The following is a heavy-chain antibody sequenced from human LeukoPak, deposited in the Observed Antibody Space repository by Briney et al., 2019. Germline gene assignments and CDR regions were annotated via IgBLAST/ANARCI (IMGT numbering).Heavy chain of an antibody. CDR2: IYYTGST. V-gene: IGHV4-59*01. CDR1: GGSISSFH. D-gene: IGHD5-24*01. Sequence: PSETLSLTCSVSGGSISSFHWSWIRQPPGKGLEWIGYIYYTGSTKYNPSLKSRVTISADTSKNQFSLKVSSVTAADTAVYYCARDLGYSASSERFDWFDPWGQGTLVTVSS. CDR3: ARDLGYSASSERFDWFDP. J-gene: IGHJ5*02.